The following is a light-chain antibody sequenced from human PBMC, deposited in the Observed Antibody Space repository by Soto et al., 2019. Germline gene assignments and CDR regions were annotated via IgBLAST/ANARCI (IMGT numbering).Light chain of an antibody. CDR1: QSVSSIY. V-gene: IGKV3-20*01. CDR3: QQYGSTPIT. CDR2: GAS. J-gene: IGKJ5*01. Sequence: ETLLTQSPCTLSLSPGERATLSCRASQSVSSIYLAWYQQKPGQAPRLLIYGASSRATGIPDRFSGSGSGTDFTLTISRLEPEDFAVYYCQQYGSTPITFGQGTRLEIK.